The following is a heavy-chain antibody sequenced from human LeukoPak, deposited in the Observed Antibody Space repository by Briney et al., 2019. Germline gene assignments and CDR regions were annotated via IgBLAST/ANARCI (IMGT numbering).Heavy chain of an antibody. Sequence: GGSLRLSCAVSGFTFSNYSVNWVRQAPGKGLEWVSYISSDSKTIYYADSVKGRFIISRDNAKNSLYLQMNSLRDDDTAVYYCTRVPYITGAFDFWGQGTLVTVSS. CDR2: ISSDSKTI. CDR1: GFTFSNYS. J-gene: IGHJ4*02. CDR3: TRVPYITGAFDF. V-gene: IGHV3-48*02. D-gene: IGHD1-20*01.